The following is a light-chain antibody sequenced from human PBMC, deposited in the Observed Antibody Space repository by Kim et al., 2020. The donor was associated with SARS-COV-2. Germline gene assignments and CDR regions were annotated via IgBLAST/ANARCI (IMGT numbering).Light chain of an antibody. Sequence: SVSPGQTASITCSGDKLGYKYACWYQQKPGQSPVLVIYQNNKRPSGIPERFSGSNSGNTATLTISGTQAVDEADYYCQAWDSSTVVFGGGTQLTVL. CDR3: QAWDSSTVV. CDR1: KLGYKY. V-gene: IGLV3-1*01. CDR2: QNN. J-gene: IGLJ2*01.